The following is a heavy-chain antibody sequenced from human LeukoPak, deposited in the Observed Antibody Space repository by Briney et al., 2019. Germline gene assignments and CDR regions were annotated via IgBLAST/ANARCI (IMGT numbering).Heavy chain of an antibody. V-gene: IGHV4-30-2*01. CDR3: ASEAFGSGSLWQH. J-gene: IGHJ1*01. D-gene: IGHD3-10*01. CDR2: IYHSGST. Sequence: SETLSLTCTVSGGSISSGGYYWSWIRQPPGKGLEWIGYIYHSGSTNYNPSLKSRVTISVDTSKNQFSLKLSSVTAADTAVYYCASEAFGSGSLWQHWGQGTLVTVSS. CDR1: GGSISSGGYY.